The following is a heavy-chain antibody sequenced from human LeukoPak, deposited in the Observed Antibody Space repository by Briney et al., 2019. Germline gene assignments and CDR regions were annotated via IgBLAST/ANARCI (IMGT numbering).Heavy chain of an antibody. CDR3: ARADPNCGGDCYPDY. CDR1: GFTFSSYW. V-gene: IGHV3-74*01. J-gene: IGHJ4*02. D-gene: IGHD2-21*02. Sequence: GGSLRLSCAASGFTFSSYWMHWVRQAPGKGLVWVSRINSDGSSTSYADSVKGRFTISRDNAKNTLYLQMNSLRAEDTAVYYCARADPNCGGDCYPDYWGQGTLVTVSS. CDR2: INSDGSST.